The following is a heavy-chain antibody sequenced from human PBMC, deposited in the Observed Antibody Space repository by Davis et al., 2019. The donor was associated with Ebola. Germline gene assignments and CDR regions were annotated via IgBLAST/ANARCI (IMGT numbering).Heavy chain of an antibody. J-gene: IGHJ4*02. CDR2: ISGSGGST. Sequence: PGGSLRLSCAASGFTFSSYAMSWVRQAPGKGLEWVSAISGSGGSTYYADSVKGRFTISRDNSKNTLYLQMNSLRAEDTAVYYCAKELPPITMIVVVINPFDYWGQGTLVTVSS. V-gene: IGHV3-23*01. D-gene: IGHD3-22*01. CDR3: AKELPPITMIVVVINPFDY. CDR1: GFTFSSYA.